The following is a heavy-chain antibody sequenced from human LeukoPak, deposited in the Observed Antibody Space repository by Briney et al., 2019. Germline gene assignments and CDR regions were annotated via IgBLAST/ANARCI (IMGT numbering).Heavy chain of an antibody. CDR2: IYTSGST. CDR3: ARGVTFYSYMDV. V-gene: IGHV4-4*09. J-gene: IGHJ6*03. CDR1: GGSISSYY. D-gene: IGHD1-14*01. Sequence: SETLSLTCTVSGGSISSYYWSWIRQPPGKGLEWIGYIYTSGSTNYNPSLKSRVTISVDTSKNQFSLKLSSVTAADTAVYYCARGVTFYSYMDVWGKGTTVTVSS.